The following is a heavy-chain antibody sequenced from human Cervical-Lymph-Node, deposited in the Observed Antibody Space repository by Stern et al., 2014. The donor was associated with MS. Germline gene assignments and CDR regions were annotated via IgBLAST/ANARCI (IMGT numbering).Heavy chain of an antibody. CDR1: GFTFSDYY. Sequence: VQLEASGGGLVKPGGSLRLSCAASGFTFSDYYMSWIRQDPGQGMGWVSDISSSGSTIYYADSVKVRVTIPREPPQNLPNMALNSLRAEDTAVYYCARVLSIITIFMDVWGQGTTVTVSS. CDR2: ISSSGSTI. J-gene: IGHJ6*02. V-gene: IGHV3-11*01. CDR3: ARVLSIITIFMDV. D-gene: IGHD3-3*01.